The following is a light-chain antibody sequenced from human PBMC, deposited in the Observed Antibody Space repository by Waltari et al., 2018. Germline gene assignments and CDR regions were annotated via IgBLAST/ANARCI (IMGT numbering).Light chain of an antibody. J-gene: IGLJ2*01. Sequence: QSALTQPPSVSGSPGQSVTISCTGTSSDFGSDNHVSWYQQPPGTAPKLMIYEVSNRPSGVPDRFSGSKSGNTASLTISGLQTEDEADYYCSSYTSGTTVVFGGGTKLTVL. CDR2: EVS. CDR3: SSYTSGTTVV. CDR1: SSDFGSDNH. V-gene: IGLV2-18*02.